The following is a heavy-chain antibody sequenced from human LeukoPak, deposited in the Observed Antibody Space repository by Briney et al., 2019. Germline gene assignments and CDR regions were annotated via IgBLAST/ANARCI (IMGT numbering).Heavy chain of an antibody. CDR1: GGSMSSYY. V-gene: IGHV4-59*12. D-gene: IGHD1-26*01. CDR3: TRWKVGDWYFDL. J-gene: IGHJ2*01. CDR2: IYYSGST. Sequence: SETLSLTCTVSGGSMSSYYWSWIRQPPGKGLEWIGYIYYSGSTKYNPSLKSRVTISVDTSKNQSSLKLSSVTAADTAVYYCTRWKVGDWYFDLWGRGTLVTVSS.